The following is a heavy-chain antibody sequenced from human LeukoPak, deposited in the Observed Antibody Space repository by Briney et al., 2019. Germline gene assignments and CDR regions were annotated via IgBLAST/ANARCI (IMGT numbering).Heavy chain of an antibody. CDR1: GGSISSGGYY. D-gene: IGHD2-15*01. J-gene: IGHJ4*02. Sequence: SQTLSLTCTVSGGSISSGGYYWSWIRQHPGKGLEWIGYIYYSGSTYYNPSLKSRVTMSVDTSKNQFSLKLSSVTAADTAVYYCARGGYCSGGSCYSGFDYWGQGTLVTVSS. CDR3: ARGGYCSGGSCYSGFDY. CDR2: IYYSGST. V-gene: IGHV4-31*03.